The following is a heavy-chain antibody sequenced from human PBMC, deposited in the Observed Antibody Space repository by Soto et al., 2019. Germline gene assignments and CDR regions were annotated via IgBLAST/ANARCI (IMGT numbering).Heavy chain of an antibody. CDR2: IYYSGST. CDR1: GGSISSYY. D-gene: IGHD6-13*01. CDR3: ARIIKWVAAEWFDP. Sequence: PSETLSLTCTVSGGSISSYYWSWIRQPPGKGLEWIGYIYYSGSTNYNPSLKSRVTISVDTSKNQFSLKLSSVTAADTAVYYCARIIKWVAAEWFDPWGQGTLVTVSS. V-gene: IGHV4-59*01. J-gene: IGHJ5*02.